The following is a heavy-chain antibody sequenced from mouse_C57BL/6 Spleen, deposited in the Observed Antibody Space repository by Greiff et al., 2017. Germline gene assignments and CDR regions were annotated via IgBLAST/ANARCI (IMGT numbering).Heavy chain of an antibody. V-gene: IGHV14-4*01. CDR2: VDPENGDT. CDR3: TTVKEAWFAY. J-gene: IGHJ3*01. Sequence: VQLQQSGAELVRPGASVKLSCTASGFNIKDDYMHWVKQRPEQGLEWIGWVDPENGDTEYASKFQGKATITADTSSNTAYLQLSSLTSEDTAVYYCTTVKEAWFAYWGQGTLVTVSA. D-gene: IGHD2-2*01. CDR1: GFNIKDDY.